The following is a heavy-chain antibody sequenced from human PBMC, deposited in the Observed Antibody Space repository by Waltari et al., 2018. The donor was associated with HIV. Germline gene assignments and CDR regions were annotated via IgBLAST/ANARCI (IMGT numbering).Heavy chain of an antibody. CDR3: ARLGDYDYVWGSYRYPFDY. D-gene: IGHD3-16*02. Sequence: QLQLQESGPGLVKPSETLSLTCTVSGGSISSSSYYWGWIRQPPGKGLEWIGSIYYSGGTYYNPSPKRRVTISVDTSKNQFSLKLSSVTAADTAVYYCARLGDYDYVWGSYRYPFDYWGQGTLVTVSS. CDR1: GGSISSSSYY. CDR2: IYYSGGT. V-gene: IGHV4-39*01. J-gene: IGHJ4*02.